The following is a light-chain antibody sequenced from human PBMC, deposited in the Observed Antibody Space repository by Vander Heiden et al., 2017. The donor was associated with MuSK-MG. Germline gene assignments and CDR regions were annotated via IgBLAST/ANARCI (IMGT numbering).Light chain of an antibody. Sequence: EIQMTQSPSSLSASVGDRVTITCQASQDISNYLNWYQQKPGKAPKLLIYDASNLETGVPSRFSGSGSGTDFTFTISSLQPEDFATYYCQQDDNLPLTFGGGTKVEIK. CDR3: QQDDNLPLT. J-gene: IGKJ4*01. CDR1: QDISNY. V-gene: IGKV1-33*01. CDR2: DAS.